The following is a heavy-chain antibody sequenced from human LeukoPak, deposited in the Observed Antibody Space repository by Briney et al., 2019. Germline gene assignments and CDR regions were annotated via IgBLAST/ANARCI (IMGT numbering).Heavy chain of an antibody. CDR1: GYSFTNYW. CDR3: ARRDGYDSTTFDY. D-gene: IGHD5-24*01. CDR2: IYPDDSDT. Sequence: GESLKISCKGSGYSFTNYWIGWVRQMPGKGLEWMGIIYPDDSDTRYSPSFQGQVTISADKSISTAYLQWSILKASDTAMYYCARRDGYDSTTFDYWGQGTLVTVSS. J-gene: IGHJ4*02. V-gene: IGHV5-51*01.